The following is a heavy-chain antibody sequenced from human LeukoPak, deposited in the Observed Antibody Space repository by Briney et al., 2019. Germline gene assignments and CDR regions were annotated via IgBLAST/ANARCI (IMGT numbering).Heavy chain of an antibody. CDR3: ARDERPAKIVVVPAAIGY. D-gene: IGHD2-2*01. Sequence: PGGSLRLSCAASGFTFSSYSMNWVRQAPGKGLEWVSYISSSSSTIYYVDSVKGRFTISRDNAKNSLYLQMNSLRAEDTAVYYCARDERPAKIVVVPAAIGYWGQGTLVTVSS. CDR1: GFTFSSYS. CDR2: ISSSSSTI. J-gene: IGHJ4*02. V-gene: IGHV3-48*04.